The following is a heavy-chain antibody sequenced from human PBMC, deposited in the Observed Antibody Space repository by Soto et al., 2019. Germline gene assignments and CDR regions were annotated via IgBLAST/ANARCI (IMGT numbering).Heavy chain of an antibody. CDR3: ARLQLGPVHYYMDV. V-gene: IGHV1-3*01. Sequence: ASVKVSCKASGYTFTSYAMHWVRQAPGQRLEWMGWINACNGNTKYSQKFQGRVTITRDTSASTAYMELSSLRSEDTAVYYCARLQLGPVHYYMDVWGKGTTVTVSS. CDR2: INACNGNT. J-gene: IGHJ6*03. D-gene: IGHD5-18*01. CDR1: GYTFTSYA.